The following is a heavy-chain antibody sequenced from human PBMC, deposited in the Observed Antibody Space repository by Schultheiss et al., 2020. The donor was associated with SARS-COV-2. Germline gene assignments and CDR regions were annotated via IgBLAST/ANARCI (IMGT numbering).Heavy chain of an antibody. J-gene: IGHJ5*02. CDR3: ARDIFLAAAELELYNAWFDP. D-gene: IGHD1-7*01. V-gene: IGHV4-59*12. CDR1: GGSISSYY. Sequence: SETLSLTCAVSGGSISSYYWTWIRQPPGKGLEWIGYIYYSGSTKYNPSIKSRVTMSIDTSKNHFSLKLSSVTAADTAVYYCARDIFLAAAELELYNAWFDPWGQGTLVTVSS. CDR2: IYYSGST.